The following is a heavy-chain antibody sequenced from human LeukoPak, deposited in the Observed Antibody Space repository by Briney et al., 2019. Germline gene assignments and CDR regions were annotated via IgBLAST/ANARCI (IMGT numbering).Heavy chain of an antibody. CDR3: AGHSHIRCTNTLNWFDS. CDR1: GGSISSINHY. D-gene: IGHD2-2*01. J-gene: IGHJ5*01. CDR2: IYYSRST. Sequence: SETLSLTCTVSGGSISSINHYWGWIRQPPGKGLEWIGSIYYSRSTYYNPSLKSRVIISVDTSKNQFSLKLSSVTAADTAVYNCAGHSHIRCTNTLNWFDSWGQGTLVTVSS. V-gene: IGHV4-39*01.